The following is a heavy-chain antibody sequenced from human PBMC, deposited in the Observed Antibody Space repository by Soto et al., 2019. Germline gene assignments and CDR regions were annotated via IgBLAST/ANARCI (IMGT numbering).Heavy chain of an antibody. CDR2: IRTKPYGGAT. CDR1: GFKFTDYA. CDR3: SRDLEVVAPIRYYHDY. Sequence: GGSLRLSCTSSGFKFTDYAMTWFRQAPGKGLEWVAVIRTKPYGGATEYAASVRGRFTISRDDSTSIAYLQLNSLKTEDTAVYFCSRDLEVVAPIRYYHDYWGQGTLVTVSS. J-gene: IGHJ4*02. V-gene: IGHV3-49*03. D-gene: IGHD2-2*02.